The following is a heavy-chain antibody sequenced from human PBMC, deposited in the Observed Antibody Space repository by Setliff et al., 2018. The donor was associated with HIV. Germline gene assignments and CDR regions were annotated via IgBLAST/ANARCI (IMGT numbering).Heavy chain of an antibody. D-gene: IGHD3-16*01. CDR1: GYTFTSYA. V-gene: IGHV1-3*01. CDR2: INAGNGNT. Sequence: ASVKVSCKASGYTFTSYAMHWVRQAPGQRLEWMGWINAGNGNTKYSQKFQGRVTITRDTSASTAYMELSSLRSEDTAVYYCARGANILIRTDYYYHMDVWGKGTTVTVSS. CDR3: ARGANILIRTDYYYHMDV. J-gene: IGHJ6*03.